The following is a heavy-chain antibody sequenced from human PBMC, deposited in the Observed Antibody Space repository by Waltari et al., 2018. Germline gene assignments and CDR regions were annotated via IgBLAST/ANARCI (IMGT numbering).Heavy chain of an antibody. Sequence: EVQLVESEGGLVKPGGSLRLSCAASGFTFSSSSMNWVRQAPGKGLEWVSSISSSSSYIYYADSVKGRFTISRDNAKNSLYLQMNSLRAEDTAVYYCARDLRRGATDFDYWGQGTLVTVSS. CDR2: ISSSSSYI. D-gene: IGHD1-26*01. CDR3: ARDLRRGATDFDY. J-gene: IGHJ4*02. V-gene: IGHV3-21*01. CDR1: GFTFSSSS.